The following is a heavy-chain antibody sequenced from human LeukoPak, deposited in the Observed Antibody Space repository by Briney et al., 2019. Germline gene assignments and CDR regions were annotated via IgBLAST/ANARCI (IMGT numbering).Heavy chain of an antibody. J-gene: IGHJ3*02. CDR2: IYTSGST. D-gene: IGHD2-2*01. CDR1: GGSISSYY. Sequence: SETLSLTCTVSGGSISSYYWSWIRQPAGKGLEWIGRIYTSGSTNYNPSLKSRVTMSVDTSKNQFSLKPSSVTAADTAVYYCARDSPGYCSSTSCHDAFDIWGQGTMVTVSS. V-gene: IGHV4-4*07. CDR3: ARDSPGYCSSTSCHDAFDI.